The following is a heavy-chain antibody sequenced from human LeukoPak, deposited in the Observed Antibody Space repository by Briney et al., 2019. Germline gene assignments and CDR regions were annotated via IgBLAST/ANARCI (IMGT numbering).Heavy chain of an antibody. CDR2: IYHSGST. Sequence: PSETLSLTCAVSGYSISSGYYWGWIRQPPGKGLEWIGSIYHSGSTYYNPSLKSRVTISVDTSKNQFSLELSSVTAADTAVYYCARVAEVDTAMVNLRGENDYWGQGTLVTVSS. J-gene: IGHJ4*02. CDR1: GYSISSGYY. V-gene: IGHV4-38-2*01. D-gene: IGHD5-18*01. CDR3: ARVAEVDTAMVNLRGENDY.